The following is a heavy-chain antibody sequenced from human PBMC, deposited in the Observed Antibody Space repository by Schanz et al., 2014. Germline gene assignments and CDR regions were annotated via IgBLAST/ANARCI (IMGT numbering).Heavy chain of an antibody. CDR3: ARGYGDSPTDF. CDR1: GYSFNLFG. Sequence: QVQLVQSGDEVKKPGASVKVSCKTSGYSFNLFGVSWVRQAPGQGLEWMGWISAYNGDTNYAQKFQGRVTITADRSTSTAYMELSSLRSEDTAVYYCARGYGDSPTDFWGQGTLVTVSS. D-gene: IGHD4-17*01. V-gene: IGHV1-18*04. J-gene: IGHJ4*02. CDR2: ISAYNGDT.